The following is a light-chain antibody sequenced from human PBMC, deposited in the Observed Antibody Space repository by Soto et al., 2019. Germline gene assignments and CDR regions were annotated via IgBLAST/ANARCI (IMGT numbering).Light chain of an antibody. J-gene: IGLJ2*01. Sequence: QSVLTQPPSASGTPGQRVTISCSGSGSSIGTNTVNWYRQLPGTAPKLLIYGNNQRPSGVPDRFSGSKSGTSASLAISGLKSEDEADYYCAAWDGSLNTVLFGGGTKLTVL. CDR3: AAWDGSLNTVL. CDR2: GNN. CDR1: GSSIGTNT. V-gene: IGLV1-44*01.